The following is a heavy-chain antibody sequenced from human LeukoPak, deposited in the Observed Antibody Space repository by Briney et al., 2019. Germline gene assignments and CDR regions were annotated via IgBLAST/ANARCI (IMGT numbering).Heavy chain of an antibody. D-gene: IGHD3-22*01. CDR1: GFTFSSYA. J-gene: IGHJ4*02. CDR2: FSVSGGST. Sequence: PGGFLRFSCAALGFTFSSYAMSWVRKAPGKGLDWVSAFSVSGGSTYYADSVKGRFTISRDNSKNTLYLQMNSLRAEDTAVYYCAKDHAPHYYDSSGSLDYWGQGTLVTVSS. V-gene: IGHV3-23*01. CDR3: AKDHAPHYYDSSGSLDY.